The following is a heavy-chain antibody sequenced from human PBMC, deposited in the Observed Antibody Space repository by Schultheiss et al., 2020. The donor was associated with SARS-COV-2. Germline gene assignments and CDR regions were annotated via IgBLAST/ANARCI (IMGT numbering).Heavy chain of an antibody. Sequence: SETLSLTCTVSGGSIRSGGYYWSWIRQHPGKGLEWIGYINYSGSTYYNPSLKSRVTISVDTSKNQFSLKLSSVTAADTAVYYCARSRGLRYFDWSGYYGMDVWGQGTTVTVSS. D-gene: IGHD3-9*01. V-gene: IGHV4-31*03. CDR1: GGSIRSGGYY. CDR2: INYSGST. J-gene: IGHJ6*02. CDR3: ARSRGLRYFDWSGYYGMDV.